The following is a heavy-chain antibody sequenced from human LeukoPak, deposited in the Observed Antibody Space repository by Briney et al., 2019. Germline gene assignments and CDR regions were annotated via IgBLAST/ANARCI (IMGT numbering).Heavy chain of an antibody. CDR2: ISYDGSNK. V-gene: IGHV3-30*04. CDR1: GITFSSYA. D-gene: IGHD2-2*01. CDR3: ARVMGRYCSSTSCYVDY. Sequence: GSLRLSCAASGITFSSYAMHWVRQAPGKGLEWVAVISYDGSNKYYADSVKGRFTISRDDSKHPLYLQMNSLRAEDTAVCYCARVMGRYCSSTSCYVDYWGQGTLVTVSS. J-gene: IGHJ4*02.